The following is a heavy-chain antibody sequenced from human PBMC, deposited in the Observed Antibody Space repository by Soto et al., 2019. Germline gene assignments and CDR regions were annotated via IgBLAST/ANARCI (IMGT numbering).Heavy chain of an antibody. CDR3: VGYYYDSSGYYGYYGMDV. CDR1: GGSISSSSYY. V-gene: IGHV4-39*01. D-gene: IGHD3-22*01. Sequence: SETLSLTCTVSGGSISSSSYYWGWIRQPPGKGLEWIGSIYYSGSTYYNPSLKSRVTISVDTSKNQFSLKLSSVTAADTAVYYCVGYYYDSSGYYGYYGMDVWGQGTTVTVSS. CDR2: IYYSGST. J-gene: IGHJ6*02.